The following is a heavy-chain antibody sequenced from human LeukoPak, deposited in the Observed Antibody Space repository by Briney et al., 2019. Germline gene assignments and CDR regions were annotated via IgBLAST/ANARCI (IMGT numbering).Heavy chain of an antibody. V-gene: IGHV3-11*05. CDR1: GFTFSDYY. CDR2: ISSSSSYT. J-gene: IGHJ6*02. CDR3: ARDVIAAASYYYYGMDV. Sequence: GGSLRLSCAASGFTFSDYYMSWIRQAPGKGLEWVSYISSSSSYTNYADSVRGRFTISRDNAKNSLYLQMNSLRAEDTAVYYCARDVIAAASYYYYGMDVWGQGTTVTVSS. D-gene: IGHD6-13*01.